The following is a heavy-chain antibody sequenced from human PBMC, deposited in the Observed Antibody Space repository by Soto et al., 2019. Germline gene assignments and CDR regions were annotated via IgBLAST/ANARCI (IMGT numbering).Heavy chain of an antibody. CDR1: GFTFGDYY. Sequence: GGSLRLSCAASGFTFGDYYMNWIRQAPGKGLEWVSYIRNSGTNKYYTDSVKGRFTISRDNAKNTLYLQMNSLRDEDTAVYYCARDTWALISGTYYSIFDYWGQGALVTVSS. V-gene: IGHV3-11*04. CDR2: IRNSGTNK. D-gene: IGHD3-10*01. CDR3: ARDTWALISGTYYSIFDY. J-gene: IGHJ4*02.